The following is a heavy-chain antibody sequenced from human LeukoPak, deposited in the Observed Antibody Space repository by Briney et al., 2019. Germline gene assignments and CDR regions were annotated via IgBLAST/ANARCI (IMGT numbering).Heavy chain of an antibody. CDR1: GYTFTSYG. CDR3: ARTSTSCSYNWFHP. V-gene: IGHV1-18*01. Sequence: ASVKVSCKASGYTFTSYGISWVRQAPGQGLEWMGWISAYNGNTNYAQKLQGRVTMTTDTSTSTAYMELRSLRSDDTAVYYCARTSTSCSYNWFHPWGQGTLVTVSS. D-gene: IGHD2-2*01. CDR2: ISAYNGNT. J-gene: IGHJ5*02.